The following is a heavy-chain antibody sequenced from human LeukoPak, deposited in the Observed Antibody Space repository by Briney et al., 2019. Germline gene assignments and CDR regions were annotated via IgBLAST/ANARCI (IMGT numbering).Heavy chain of an antibody. D-gene: IGHD4-17*01. CDR1: GGTFSSYA. CDR3: ARGSFPPTTVLDY. V-gene: IGHV1-69*13. J-gene: IGHJ4*02. Sequence: ASVKVSCKASGGTFSSYAISWVRQAPGQGLEWMGGIIPIFGTANYAQKFQGRVTITADESTSTAYMELSSLRSEDTAVYYCARGSFPPTTVLDYWGQGTLVTVSS. CDR2: IIPIFGTA.